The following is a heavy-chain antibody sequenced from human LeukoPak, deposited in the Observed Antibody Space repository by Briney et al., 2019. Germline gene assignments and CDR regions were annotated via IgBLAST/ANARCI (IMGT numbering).Heavy chain of an antibody. D-gene: IGHD2-21*01. V-gene: IGHV3-53*01. J-gene: IGHJ4*02. CDR1: GFTVSSNY. Sequence: GGSLRLSCAASGFTVSSNYMSWVRQAPGKGLEWVSVIYSGGTTYYADSMKGRFTISRDNSKNTLYLQMNSLRAADTAVYYCATESPSCGGDCFGYWGQGTLVTVSP. CDR2: IYSGGTT. CDR3: ATESPSCGGDCFGY.